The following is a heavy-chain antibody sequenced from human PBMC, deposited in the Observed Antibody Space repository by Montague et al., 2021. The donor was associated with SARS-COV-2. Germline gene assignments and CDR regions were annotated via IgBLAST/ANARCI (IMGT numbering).Heavy chain of an antibody. V-gene: IGHV3-30*03. J-gene: IGHJ4*02. D-gene: IGHD1-26*01. CDR2: ISFVGSNR. Sequence: SLRLSCAASGLSVGNSNMHWVRQAPGKGLEWVAVISFVGSNRYYADSVKGRFTISRDDSENKLHLQMNSLRPEDTAVYYCADWENWGQGTLVTVSS. CDR3: ADWEN. CDR1: GLSVGNSN.